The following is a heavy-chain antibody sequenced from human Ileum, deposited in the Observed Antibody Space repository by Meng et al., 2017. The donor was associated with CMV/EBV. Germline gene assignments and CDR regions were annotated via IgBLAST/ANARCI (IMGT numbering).Heavy chain of an antibody. CDR2: IYYSGST. J-gene: IGHJ3*02. D-gene: IGHD2-2*01. Sequence: GSLRLSCTVSGGSISSSSYYWGWIRQPPGKGLEWIGSIYYSGSTYYNPSLKSRVTISVDTSKNQFSLKLSSVTAADTAVYYCARDPTSSVPFDIWGQGTMVTVSS. CDR1: GGSISSSSYY. V-gene: IGHV4-39*07. CDR3: ARDPTSSVPFDI.